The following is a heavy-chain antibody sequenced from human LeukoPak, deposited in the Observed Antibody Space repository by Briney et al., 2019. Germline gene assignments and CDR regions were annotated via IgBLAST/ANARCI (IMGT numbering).Heavy chain of an antibody. CDR2: IHYSGSS. J-gene: IGHJ4*02. Sequence: SETLSLTCAVSGGSISTYYWSWIRQPPGKGLEWIGYIHYSGSSNYNPSLKSRVTISLDTSKNQFSLKLSSVTAADTAVYYCARGLPFYYYDSSGYKDYFDYWGQGTLVTVSS. CDR1: GGSISTYY. CDR3: ARGLPFYYYDSSGYKDYFDY. V-gene: IGHV4-59*01. D-gene: IGHD3-22*01.